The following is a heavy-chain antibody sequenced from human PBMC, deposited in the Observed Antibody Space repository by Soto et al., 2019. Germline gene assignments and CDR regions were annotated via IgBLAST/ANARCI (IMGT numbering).Heavy chain of an antibody. D-gene: IGHD6-19*01. CDR2: ISGSGGST. J-gene: IGHJ4*02. V-gene: IGHV3-23*01. CDR1: GFTFSSYA. CDR3: MKDRKSGSGWYWDY. Sequence: GGSLRLSCAASGFTFSSYAMSWVRQAPGKGLEWVSGISGSGGSTYYADSVKGRFTISRDNSKNTLDLQMNSLRAEDTAVYYCMKDRKSGSGWYWDYWGQGTLVTVSS.